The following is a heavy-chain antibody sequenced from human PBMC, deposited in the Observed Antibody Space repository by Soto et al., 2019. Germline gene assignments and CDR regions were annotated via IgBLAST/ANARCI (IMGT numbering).Heavy chain of an antibody. CDR2: IYYSGST. CDR3: ARDSIAAAGSGGMDV. Sequence: PSETLSLTCTVSGGSISSYYWSWIRQPPGKGLEWIGYIYYSGSTNYNPSLKSRVTISVDTSKNQFSLKLSSVTAADTAVYYCARDSIAAAGSGGMDVWGQGTTVIVS. CDR1: GGSISSYY. V-gene: IGHV4-59*01. J-gene: IGHJ6*02. D-gene: IGHD6-13*01.